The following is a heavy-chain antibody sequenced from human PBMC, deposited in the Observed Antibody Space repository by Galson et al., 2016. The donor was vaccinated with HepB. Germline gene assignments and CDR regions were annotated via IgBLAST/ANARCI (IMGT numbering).Heavy chain of an antibody. CDR1: RFTFSNYP. V-gene: IGHV3-30-3*01. CDR3: ARGTITMIVV. CDR2: ISFDGSNK. D-gene: IGHD3-22*01. J-gene: IGHJ4*02. Sequence: SLRLSCAASRFTFSNYPMHWVRQAPGKRLVWVAAISFDGSNKYYADSVKGRFTITRDNSKNTLYLQMNSLRAEDTAVYDCARGTITMIVVWGQGTLVTVSA.